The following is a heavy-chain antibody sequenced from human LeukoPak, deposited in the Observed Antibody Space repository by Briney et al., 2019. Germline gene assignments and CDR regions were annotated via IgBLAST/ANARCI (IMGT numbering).Heavy chain of an antibody. CDR1: GYTFTSYG. CDR3: ARDGATGDSGSPRAYNWFDP. D-gene: IGHD1-26*01. J-gene: IGHJ5*02. Sequence: ASVKVSCKASGYTFTSYGISWVRQAPGQGLEWMGRISAYNGNTNYAQRLQGRVTMTTDTSTSTAYMELRSLRSDDTAVYYCARDGATGDSGSPRAYNWFDPWGQGTLVTVSS. CDR2: ISAYNGNT. V-gene: IGHV1-18*01.